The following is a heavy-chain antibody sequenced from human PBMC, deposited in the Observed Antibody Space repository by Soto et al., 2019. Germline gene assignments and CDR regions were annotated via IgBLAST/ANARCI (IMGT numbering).Heavy chain of an antibody. CDR3: ARIITGTTYYFDY. Sequence: PSETLSLTCAVYGGSFSGYYCSWIRQPPGKGLEWIGEINHSGSTNYNPSLKSRVTISVDTSKNQFSLKLSSVTAADTAVYYCARIITGTTYYFDYWGQGTLVTVSS. V-gene: IGHV4-34*01. J-gene: IGHJ4*02. D-gene: IGHD1-7*01. CDR1: GGSFSGYY. CDR2: INHSGST.